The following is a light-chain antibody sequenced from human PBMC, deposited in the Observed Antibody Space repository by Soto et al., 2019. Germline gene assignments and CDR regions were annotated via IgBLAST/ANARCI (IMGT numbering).Light chain of an antibody. V-gene: IGKV1-5*01. CDR3: QQYNSYSRT. CDR2: DAS. J-gene: IGKJ1*01. CDR1: QSISSW. Sequence: EIQMTLSPATLSASVGDRVIVTCRASQSISSWLAWYQQKPGKAPKLLIHDASSLQSGVPSRFSGSGSGTEFTLTISSLQPDDFATYYCQQYNSYSRTFGQGTKVDI.